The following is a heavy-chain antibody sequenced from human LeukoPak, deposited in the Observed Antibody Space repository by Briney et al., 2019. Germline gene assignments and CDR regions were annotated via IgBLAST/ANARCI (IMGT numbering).Heavy chain of an antibody. CDR1: GYTFTDYY. D-gene: IGHD1-26*01. CDR2: INPNTDGI. J-gene: IGHJ5*02. Sequence: ASVNVSCKASGYTFTDYYIHWVRQAPGQGLEWMGWINPNTDGINYAQNFRGRVNMTRDTSISTAYMELSSLRSDDTAIYYCARVKALGIVGSTTVLDPWGQGTLVTVSS. V-gene: IGHV1-2*02. CDR3: ARVKALGIVGSTTVLDP.